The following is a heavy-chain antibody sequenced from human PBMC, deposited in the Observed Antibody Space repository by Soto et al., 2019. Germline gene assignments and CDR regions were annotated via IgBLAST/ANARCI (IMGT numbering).Heavy chain of an antibody. J-gene: IGHJ4*02. CDR2: IWYDGSNK. CDR1: GFTFSSYG. Sequence: GSLRLSCAASGFTFSSYGMHWVRQAPGKGLEWVAVIWYDGSNKYYADSVKGRFTISRDNSKNTLYLQMNSLRAEDTAVYYCARDPGSNYGDDYWGQATLVTVSS. D-gene: IGHD4-4*01. V-gene: IGHV3-33*01. CDR3: ARDPGSNYGDDY.